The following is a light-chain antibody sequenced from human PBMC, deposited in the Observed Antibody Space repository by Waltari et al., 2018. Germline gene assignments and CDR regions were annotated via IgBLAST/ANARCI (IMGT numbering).Light chain of an antibody. CDR2: KAS. Sequence: DIKMTQSPSTRPASLGDEVPIPSRPSTSLGTWLAWYQHKPGKAPKLLIFKASTLESGVPSRFSGSGSGTEFTLTISSLQPDDFATYYCQQYDSYPITFGQGTRLEIK. CDR3: QQYDSYPIT. V-gene: IGKV1-5*03. J-gene: IGKJ5*01. CDR1: TSLGTW.